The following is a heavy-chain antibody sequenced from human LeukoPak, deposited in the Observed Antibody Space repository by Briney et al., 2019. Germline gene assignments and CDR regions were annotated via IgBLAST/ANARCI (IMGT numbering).Heavy chain of an antibody. CDR1: GFTVSSYS. D-gene: IGHD4-17*01. CDR2: ISSSSSYI. CDR3: AREPAYGDYEPYYYYYYMDV. J-gene: IGHJ6*03. V-gene: IGHV3-21*01. Sequence: GGSLRLSCAASGFTVSSYSMNWVRQAPGKWLEWRSSISSSSSYIYYAESVKGRFTISRDNAKNSLYMQMNSLRAEDTAVYYCAREPAYGDYEPYYYYYYMDVWGKGTTVTISS.